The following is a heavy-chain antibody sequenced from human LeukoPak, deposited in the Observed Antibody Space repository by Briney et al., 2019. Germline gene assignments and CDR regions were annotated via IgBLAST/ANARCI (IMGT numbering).Heavy chain of an antibody. Sequence: PGRSLRLSCAASGFTFSSYGMHWVRQAPGKGLEWVAFIRYDGSNKYYADSVKGRFTISRDNSKNTLYLQMNSLRAEDTAVYYCAKDQTRIAAAGTSNIGWGQGTLVTVSS. CDR2: IRYDGSNK. CDR1: GFTFSSYG. CDR3: AKDQTRIAAAGTSNIG. J-gene: IGHJ4*02. V-gene: IGHV3-30*02. D-gene: IGHD6-13*01.